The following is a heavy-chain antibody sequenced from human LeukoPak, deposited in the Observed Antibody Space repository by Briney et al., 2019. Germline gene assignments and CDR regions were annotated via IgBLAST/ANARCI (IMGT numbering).Heavy chain of an antibody. CDR2: TNPNSGGT. V-gene: IGHV1-2*02. J-gene: IGHJ4*02. D-gene: IGHD3-22*01. CDR3: ARGAVYYDSSGYPHDY. CDR1: GYTFTGYY. Sequence: ASVKVTCKASGYTFTGYYMHWVRHAPGPGLEWMGWTNPNSGGTNYAQKFQGRVTMTRDTSISTAYMELSRLRSDDTAVYYCARGAVYYDSSGYPHDYWGQGTLVTVSS.